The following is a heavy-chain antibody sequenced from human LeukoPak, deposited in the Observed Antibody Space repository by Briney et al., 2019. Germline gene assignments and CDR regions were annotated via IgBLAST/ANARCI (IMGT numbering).Heavy chain of an antibody. V-gene: IGHV4-34*01. CDR3: ARGSAVRGVM. D-gene: IGHD3-10*01. CDR1: GFTFSTYW. Sequence: GSLRLSCAASGFTFSTYWMSWVRQAPGKGLEWIGEINHSGSTNYNPSLKSRVTISVDTSKNQFSLKLSSVTAADTAVYYCARGSAVRGVMWGQGTLVTVSS. CDR2: INHSGST. J-gene: IGHJ4*02.